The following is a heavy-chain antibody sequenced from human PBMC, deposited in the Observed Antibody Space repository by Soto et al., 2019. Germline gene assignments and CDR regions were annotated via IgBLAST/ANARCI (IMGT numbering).Heavy chain of an antibody. V-gene: IGHV4-61*01. J-gene: IGHJ3*02. Sequence: QVQLQESGPGLVKPSETLSLTCTVSGGSVSSGSHYWSWIRQPPEKGLEWIAYISYTGTTNYNPSLKSRVTLSIDMSKNQCSLRLDSVTAADTAVYYCARDRSDNLNSYDAFDMWGQGTMVTVPS. CDR3: ARDRSDNLNSYDAFDM. CDR2: ISYTGTT. CDR1: GGSVSSGSHY. D-gene: IGHD1-1*01.